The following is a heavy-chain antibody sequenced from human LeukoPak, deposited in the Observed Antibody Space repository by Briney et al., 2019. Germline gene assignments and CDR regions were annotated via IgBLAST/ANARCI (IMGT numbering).Heavy chain of an antibody. CDR3: ARYCSSTSCYSFDY. Sequence: SQTLSLTCTLSGGSISSGGYYCSSVRQHPGNCLEWIGYIYYSGGTYYNPSLKSRVTISVDTSKNQFSLKLSSVTAADTAVYYCARYCSSTSCYSFDYWGQGTLGTVSS. CDR2: IYYSGGT. V-gene: IGHV4-31*03. CDR1: GGSISSGGYY. D-gene: IGHD2-2*01. J-gene: IGHJ4*02.